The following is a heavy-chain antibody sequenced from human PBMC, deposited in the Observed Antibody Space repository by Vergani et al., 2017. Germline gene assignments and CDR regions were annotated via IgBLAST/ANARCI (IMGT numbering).Heavy chain of an antibody. V-gene: IGHV7-4-1*02. J-gene: IGHJ4*02. CDR3: ARIPRGYCSSVICFPFDH. CDR2: ININTGNA. Sequence: QAHLEQSGSELKKPGASVKVSCKASGYTFSNHNLIWVRQAPGQGLEWVGWININTGNAAYGQGFTGRYALSLDSSVNATYLQITSLKPADTAVYYCARIPRGYCSSVICFPFDHWGQGSLVTVSS. CDR1: GYTFSNHN. D-gene: IGHD2-2*01.